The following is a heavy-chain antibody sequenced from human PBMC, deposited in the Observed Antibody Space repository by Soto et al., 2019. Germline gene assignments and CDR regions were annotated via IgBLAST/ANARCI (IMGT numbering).Heavy chain of an antibody. Sequence: GASVKVSCKASRYTFTSYGISWVRQAPGQGLEWMGWISAYNGNTNYAQKLQGRVTMTTDTSTSTAYMELRSLRSDDTAVYYCARVRWEPSHNWFDPWGQGTLVTVSS. CDR2: ISAYNGNT. J-gene: IGHJ5*02. V-gene: IGHV1-18*01. CDR3: ARVRWEPSHNWFDP. CDR1: RYTFTSYG. D-gene: IGHD1-26*01.